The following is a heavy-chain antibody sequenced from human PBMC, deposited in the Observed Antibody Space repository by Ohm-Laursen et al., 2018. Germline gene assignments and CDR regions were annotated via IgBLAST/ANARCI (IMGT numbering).Heavy chain of an antibody. CDR3: ARHMRYYDFWSGYSKYYFDY. CDR1: GGSISSYY. CDR2: IYYSGST. Sequence: GTLSLTCTVSGGSISSYYWSWIRQPPGKGLEWIGYIYYSGSTNYNPSLKSRVTISVDTSKNQFSLKLSSVTAADTAVYYCARHMRYYDFWSGYSKYYFDYWGQGTLVTVSS. D-gene: IGHD3-3*01. J-gene: IGHJ4*02. V-gene: IGHV4-59*08.